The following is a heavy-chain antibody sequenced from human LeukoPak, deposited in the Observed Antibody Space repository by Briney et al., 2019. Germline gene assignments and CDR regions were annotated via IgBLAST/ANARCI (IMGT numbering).Heavy chain of an antibody. CDR1: GYCFTSYW. CDR3: ARHYDYRREFGY. J-gene: IGHJ4*02. D-gene: IGHD4-11*01. V-gene: IGHV5-51*01. CDR2: IYPGGSAT. Sequence: GESLKISCKGSGYCFTSYWNGWVRQMAGKVLEWMGIIYPGGSATRYNPSFQGHVTISADKSITTAYLQRSSLKAADTAMYYCARHYDYRREFGYWGQGTLVTVSS.